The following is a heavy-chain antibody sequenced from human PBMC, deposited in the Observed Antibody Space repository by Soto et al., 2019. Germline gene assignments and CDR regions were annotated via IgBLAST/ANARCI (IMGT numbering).Heavy chain of an antibody. CDR2: ISYDGSNK. V-gene: IGHV3-30*18. J-gene: IGHJ2*01. Sequence: QVQLVESGGGVVQPGRSLRLSCAASGFTFSSYGMHWVRQAPGKGLEWVAVISYDGSNKYYADSVKGRFTISRDNSKNTLYLQMNILRADYTAFDYCAKDHYTVTGNYWYFDLWGRGTLVPVSS. CDR3: AKDHYTVTGNYWYFDL. CDR1: GFTFSSYG. D-gene: IGHD4-17*01.